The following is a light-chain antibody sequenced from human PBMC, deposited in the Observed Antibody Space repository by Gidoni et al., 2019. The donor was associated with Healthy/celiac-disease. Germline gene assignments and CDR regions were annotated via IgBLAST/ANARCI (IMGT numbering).Light chain of an antibody. Sequence: DIQMIQSPSSLSASVGDRVTITCRASQSISSYLNWYQQKPGKAPKLLIYAASSLQSGVPSRFSGSGSGTDFTLTISSLQPEDFATYYCQQSYSTPPLTFGGXTKVEIK. CDR2: AAS. V-gene: IGKV1-39*01. CDR3: QQSYSTPPLT. J-gene: IGKJ4*01. CDR1: QSISSY.